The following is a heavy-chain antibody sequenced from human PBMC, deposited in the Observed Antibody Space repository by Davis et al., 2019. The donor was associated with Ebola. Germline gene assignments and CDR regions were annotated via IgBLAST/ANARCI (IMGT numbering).Heavy chain of an antibody. J-gene: IGHJ6*02. CDR2: ISVYNGNT. V-gene: IGHV1-18*01. Sequence: ASVKVSCKASGGTFSSYAISWVRQAPGQGLEWMGWISVYNGNTKYAQKVQGRVTMTTDTSTSTAYMELRSLRSDDTAVYYCARDPGPIAVAGTQYYYYGMDVWGQGTTVTVSS. CDR1: GGTFSSYA. CDR3: ARDPGPIAVAGTQYYYYGMDV. D-gene: IGHD6-19*01.